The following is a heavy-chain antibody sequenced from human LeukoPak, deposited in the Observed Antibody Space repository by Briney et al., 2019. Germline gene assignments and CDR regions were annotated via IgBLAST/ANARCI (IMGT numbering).Heavy chain of an antibody. D-gene: IGHD3-22*01. CDR2: INTNTGNP. CDR3: ARGVRHYYDSSGYYYWFDP. CDR1: GYTFTGYY. J-gene: IGHJ5*02. Sequence: ASVKVSCKDSGYTFTGYYMHWVRQAPGQGLEWMGWINTNTGNPTYAQGFAGRFVFSLDTSVSTAYLQISSLKAEDTAVYYCARGVRHYYDSSGYYYWFDPWGQGTLVTVSS. V-gene: IGHV7-4-1*02.